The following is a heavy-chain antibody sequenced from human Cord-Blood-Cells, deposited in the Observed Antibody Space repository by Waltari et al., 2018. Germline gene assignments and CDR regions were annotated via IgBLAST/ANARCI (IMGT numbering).Heavy chain of an antibody. Sequence: QVQLVQSGAEVKKPGASVKVSCKASGYTFTGYYMHWVRQAPGQGLEWREGSNPNSGGTNYAQKFQGRVTRTRETSISTAYMERSRLRSDDTAVYYCASLVSGVGELLVDYWGQGTLVTVSS. D-gene: IGHD1-26*01. CDR2: SNPNSGGT. CDR3: ASLVSGVGELLVDY. CDR1: GYTFTGYY. V-gene: IGHV1-2*02. J-gene: IGHJ4*02.